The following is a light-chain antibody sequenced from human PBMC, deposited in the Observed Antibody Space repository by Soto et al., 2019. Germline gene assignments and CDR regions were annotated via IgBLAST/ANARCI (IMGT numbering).Light chain of an antibody. CDR1: QTVNSN. CDR3: QQYDDWPLT. Sequence: EIVMTQSPATLSLSPGERATLSCRASQTVNSNLAWYQQKPGQAPRLLIYGASTRATGIAGRFSGSGSGAEFTLTITSLQSEDFAVYHCQQYDDWPLTFGGGTKVEIK. V-gene: IGKV3-15*01. CDR2: GAS. J-gene: IGKJ4*01.